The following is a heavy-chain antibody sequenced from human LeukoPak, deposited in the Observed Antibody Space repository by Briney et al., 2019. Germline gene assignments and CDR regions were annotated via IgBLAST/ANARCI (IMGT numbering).Heavy chain of an antibody. V-gene: IGHV3-33*06. CDR1: GFTFNNYW. Sequence: PGGSLRLSCTASGFTFNNYWMSWVRQAPGKGLEWVAVIWYDGSNKYYADSVKGRFTISRDNSKNTLYLQMNSLRAEDTAVYYCAKDHRTIFGVPVGPLWGQGTLVTVSS. J-gene: IGHJ4*02. CDR2: IWYDGSNK. D-gene: IGHD3-3*01. CDR3: AKDHRTIFGVPVGPL.